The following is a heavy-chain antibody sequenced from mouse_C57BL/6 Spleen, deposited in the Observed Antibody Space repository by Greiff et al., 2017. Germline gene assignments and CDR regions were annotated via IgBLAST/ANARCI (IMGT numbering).Heavy chain of an antibody. CDR2: LYPGDGDT. J-gene: IGHJ4*01. CDR1: GYAFSSSW. V-gene: IGHV1-82*01. CDR3: ARYPHYYAMDY. Sequence: QVQLQQSGPELVKPGASVKISCKASGYAFSSSWMNWVKQRPGKGLEWIGRLYPGDGDTNYNGKFKGKATLTADKSSSTAYMQLSSLTSEDSAVYFCARYPHYYAMDYWGQGTSVTVSS.